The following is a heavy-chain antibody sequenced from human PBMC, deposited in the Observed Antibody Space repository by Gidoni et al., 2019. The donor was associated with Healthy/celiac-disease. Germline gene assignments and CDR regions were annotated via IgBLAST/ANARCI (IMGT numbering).Heavy chain of an antibody. CDR2: INHSGST. V-gene: IGHV4-34*01. CDR3: ARGRASIVATISPERRAFDI. Sequence: QVQLQQWGAGLLKPSETLSLTCAVYGGSFSGYYWSWIRQPPGKGLEWIGEINHSGSTNYNPSLKSRVTISVDTSKNQFSLKLSSVTAADTAVYYCARGRASIVATISPERRAFDIWGQGTMVTVSS. D-gene: IGHD5-12*01. J-gene: IGHJ3*02. CDR1: GGSFSGYY.